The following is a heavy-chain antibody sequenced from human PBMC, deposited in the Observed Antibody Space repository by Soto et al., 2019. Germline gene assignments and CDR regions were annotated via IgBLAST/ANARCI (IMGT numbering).Heavy chain of an antibody. D-gene: IGHD6-13*01. V-gene: IGHV1-69*13. J-gene: IGHJ6*02. CDR3: ARDRIAAAGSHYYYGMDV. CDR1: GGTFSSYA. Sequence: ASGKVSCKASGGTFSSYAISWVRQAPGQGLEWMGGIIPIFGTANYAQKFQGRVTITADESTSTAYMELSSLRSEDTAVYYCARDRIAAAGSHYYYGMDVWGQGTTVTVSS. CDR2: IIPIFGTA.